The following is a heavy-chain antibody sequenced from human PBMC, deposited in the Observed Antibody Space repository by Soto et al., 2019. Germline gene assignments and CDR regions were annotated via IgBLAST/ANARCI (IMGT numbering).Heavy chain of an antibody. CDR1: GGSISCTSYY. Sequence: QLHLQESGPGLVKPSETLSLTCTVSGGSISCTSYYWVWIRQPPGKGLERIGSVHYSGSTYYNPSLKSPVTISVDTSENQFSLKLSSVTAADTAVYYCARQVVDGTVAGAGSFDYWGQGTLVTVSS. J-gene: IGHJ4*02. D-gene: IGHD6-19*01. CDR2: VHYSGST. CDR3: ARQVVDGTVAGAGSFDY. V-gene: IGHV4-39*01.